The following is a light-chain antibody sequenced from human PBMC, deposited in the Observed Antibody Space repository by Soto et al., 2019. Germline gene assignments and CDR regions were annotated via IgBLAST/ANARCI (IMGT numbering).Light chain of an antibody. J-gene: IGKJ4*01. V-gene: IGKV3-20*01. CDR2: GAS. CDR3: QQYGSSPLT. Sequence: EIVLTQSPGTLSLSPGERATLSCRASQSVSSSYLAWYQQKPGQAPRLLIYGASTRDTGIPDRFSGSGSGTDFTFTISRLESEDWAVDFCQQYGSSPLTFGGGTKVESK. CDR1: QSVSSSY.